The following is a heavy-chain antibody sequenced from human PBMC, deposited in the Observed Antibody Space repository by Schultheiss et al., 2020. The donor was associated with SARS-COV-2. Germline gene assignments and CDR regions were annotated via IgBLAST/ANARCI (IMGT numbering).Heavy chain of an antibody. CDR1: GGSISSGGYY. CDR2: IYYSGST. Sequence: SETLSLTCTVSGGSISSGGYYWSWIRQHPGKGLEWIGYIYYSGSTYYNPSLKRRVTRSVDTSKNQFSLKLSSVTAADTAVDYCARLRRGYCSGGSCYVFDYWGQGTLVTVSS. CDR3: ARLRRGYCSGGSCYVFDY. V-gene: IGHV4-31*03. D-gene: IGHD2-15*01. J-gene: IGHJ4*02.